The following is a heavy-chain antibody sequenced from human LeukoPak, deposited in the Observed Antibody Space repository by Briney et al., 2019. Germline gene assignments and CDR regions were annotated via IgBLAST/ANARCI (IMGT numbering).Heavy chain of an antibody. CDR1: GGSIRSYY. D-gene: IGHD2-15*01. V-gene: IGHV4-59*01. Sequence: SETLSLTCTVSGGSIRSYYWSWIRLPPGKGLEWIGYIYYSGITKYNPSLKSRVTISVDTSKNQFSLKLSSATAADTAVYYCARDLPYCSGGSCSTWGQGTLVTVSS. CDR2: IYYSGIT. CDR3: ARDLPYCSGGSCST. J-gene: IGHJ5*02.